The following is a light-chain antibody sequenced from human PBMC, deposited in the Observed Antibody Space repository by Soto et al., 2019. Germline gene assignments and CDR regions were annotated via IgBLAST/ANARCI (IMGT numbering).Light chain of an antibody. Sequence: DIHITKSPYTLSASVLYRFTITCRASQSISNWLAWYQQKPGKAPKLLIYAASTLQSGVPSRFSGSGSGTDFTLTISSLQPEDFATYYCQQLNSYSITFGQGTRLEIK. CDR2: AAS. CDR1: QSISNW. J-gene: IGKJ5*01. CDR3: QQLNSYSIT. V-gene: IGKV1-5*01.